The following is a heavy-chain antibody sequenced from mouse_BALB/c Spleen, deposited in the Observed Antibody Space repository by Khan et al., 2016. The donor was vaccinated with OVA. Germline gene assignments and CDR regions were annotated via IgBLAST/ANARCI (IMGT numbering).Heavy chain of an antibody. D-gene: IGHD3-3*01. CDR2: ISYSGST. J-gene: IGHJ3*01. CDR1: GYSITSDYA. CDR3: ARGRAY. V-gene: IGHV3-2*02. Sequence: VQLKESGPGLVKPSQSLSLTCTVTGYSITSDYAWNWIRQFPGNKLEWMGYISYSGSTSYTPSLKSRISITRDTSKNQFFPQLNSVTTEDTATYYCARGRAYWGQGTLVTVSA.